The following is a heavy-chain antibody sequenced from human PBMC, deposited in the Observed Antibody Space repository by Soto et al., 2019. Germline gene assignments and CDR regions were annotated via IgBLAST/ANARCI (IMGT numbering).Heavy chain of an antibody. CDR2: IATYNSNR. CDR3: ATVLRGVVNWFDP. CDR1: GDTFTNFG. Sequence: HLVQSGPEVKKPGASITVSCKTSGDTFTNFGLSWVRQAPGQGLEWMGWIATYNSNRNYAQKFQGRLTLTRDTSTSTAYMELKSLRYDDTAVYYCATVLRGVVNWFDPWGQGTLVTVSS. J-gene: IGHJ5*02. D-gene: IGHD3-10*01. V-gene: IGHV1-18*01.